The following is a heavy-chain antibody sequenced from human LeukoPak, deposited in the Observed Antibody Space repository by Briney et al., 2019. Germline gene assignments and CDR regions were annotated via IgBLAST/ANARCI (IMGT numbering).Heavy chain of an antibody. CDR3: ARRRGGQWLVVYNWFDP. CDR1: GGSFSGYY. CDR2: INHSGST. D-gene: IGHD6-19*01. J-gene: IGHJ5*02. Sequence: PSETLSLTCAVYGGSFSGYYWSWIRQPPGKGLEWIGEINHSGSTNYNPSLKSRVTISVDTSKNQFSLKLSSVTAADTAVYYCARRRGGQWLVVYNWFDPWGQGTLVTVSS. V-gene: IGHV4-34*01.